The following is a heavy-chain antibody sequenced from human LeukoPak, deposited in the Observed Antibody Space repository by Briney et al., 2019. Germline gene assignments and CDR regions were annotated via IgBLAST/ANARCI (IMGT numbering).Heavy chain of an antibody. Sequence: SETLSLTCTVSGGSISSYYWSWIRQPPGKGLEWIGYIYYSGSTNYNPSLKSRVTISVDTSKNQFSLKLSSVTAADTAVYYCARGYSSSWYWFDPWGQGTLVTVSS. CDR2: IYYSGST. CDR3: ARGYSSSWYWFDP. CDR1: GGSISSYY. J-gene: IGHJ5*02. D-gene: IGHD6-13*01. V-gene: IGHV4-59*01.